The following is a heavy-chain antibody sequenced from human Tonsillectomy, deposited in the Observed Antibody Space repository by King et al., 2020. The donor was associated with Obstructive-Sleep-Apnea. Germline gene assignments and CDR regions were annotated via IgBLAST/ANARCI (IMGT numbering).Heavy chain of an antibody. CDR1: GFTFSSYG. D-gene: IGHD4-11*01. V-gene: IGHV3-33*01. CDR3: ARHERLFDY. J-gene: IGHJ4*02. CDR2: IWYDGSNK. Sequence: VQLVESGGGVVQPGRSLGLSCAASGFTFSSYGMHWVRQAPGKGLEWVAVIWYDGSNKYYADSVKGRFTISRDNSKNTLYLQMNSLRAEDTAVYYCARHERLFDYWGQGTLVTVSS.